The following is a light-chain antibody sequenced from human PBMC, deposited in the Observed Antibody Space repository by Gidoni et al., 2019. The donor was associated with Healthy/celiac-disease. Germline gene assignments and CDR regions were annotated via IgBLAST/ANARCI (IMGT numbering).Light chain of an antibody. CDR3: QQYNSYPWT. V-gene: IGKV1-5*03. CDR1: QSISSW. CDR2: KAS. J-gene: IGKJ1*01. Sequence: DIQMTQSPSTLSASVGDRVTITCRASQSISSWLAWYQQKPGKAPKLLIYKASSLESGVPSRFSGSGSGTEFTLTISNLQPDDFATYYCQQYNSYPWTFGQXTKVEIK.